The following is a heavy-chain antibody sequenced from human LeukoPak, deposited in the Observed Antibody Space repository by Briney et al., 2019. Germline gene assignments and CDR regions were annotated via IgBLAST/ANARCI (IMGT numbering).Heavy chain of an antibody. CDR1: VFTFDDYG. CDR2: INWNGGST. J-gene: IGHJ4*02. D-gene: IGHD2/OR15-2a*01. Sequence: GGSLRLTCAASVFTFDDYGMSWVRQAPGKGLEWVSGINWNGGSTEYADSVKGRFTISRDNAKNSLYLQMNSLTAEDTALYYCGRNNRPARAQDYGAQGPRFTVSS. CDR3: GRNNRPARAQDY. V-gene: IGHV3-20*04.